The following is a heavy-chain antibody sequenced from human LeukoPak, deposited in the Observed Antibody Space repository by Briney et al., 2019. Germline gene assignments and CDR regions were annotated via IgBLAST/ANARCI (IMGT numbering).Heavy chain of an antibody. V-gene: IGHV5-51*01. CDR2: IYPGDSNI. J-gene: IGHJ4*02. D-gene: IGHD6-13*01. Sequence: ESLKISCKGSGYSFTSYWIGWVRQMPGKGLEWMGIIYPGDSNIRYSPSFQGQVTISADRSISTAYLQWSSLKASDTAMYYCARLAISSIWSVYFDYWGQGTLVTVSS. CDR3: ARLAISSIWSVYFDY. CDR1: GYSFTSYW.